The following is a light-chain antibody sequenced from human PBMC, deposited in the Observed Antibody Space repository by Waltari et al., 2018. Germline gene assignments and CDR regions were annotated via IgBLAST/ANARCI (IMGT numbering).Light chain of an antibody. Sequence: QLVVTQSPSASASLGASVKPTCTLSSGHISYAIAWHQQQPEKGPRYWLKVNSHGSHNKGDGIPDRFSGSSSGAERYLTISSLQSEDEADYYCQTWGTGIQVFGAGTKVTVL. J-gene: IGLJ1*01. CDR3: QTWGTGIQV. CDR2: VNSHGSH. CDR1: SGHISYA. V-gene: IGLV4-69*01.